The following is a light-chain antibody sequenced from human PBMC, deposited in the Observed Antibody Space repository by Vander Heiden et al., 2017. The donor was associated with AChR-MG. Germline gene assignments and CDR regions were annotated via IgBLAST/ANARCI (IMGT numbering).Light chain of an antibody. V-gene: IGKV3-11*01. CDR1: QSVSSY. J-gene: IGKJ4*01. CDR3: HQPPALT. CDR2: DAS. Sequence: EILLTQSPATLSLSPGERATPSCRASQSVSSYLAWYQQKPGQAPRLLIYDASTRATGIPTRFSGSASGTDFTLTISSLEPEDFAVYYCHQPPALTFGGGTKVEIK.